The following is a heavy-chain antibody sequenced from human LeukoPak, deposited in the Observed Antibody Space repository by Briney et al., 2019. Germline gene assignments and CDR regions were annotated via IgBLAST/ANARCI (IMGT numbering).Heavy chain of an antibody. Sequence: GGSLRLSCAASGFTFSSYSMHWVRQAPGKGLEWVAVISYDGSNKYYADSAKGRFTISRDNSKNTLYLQMNSLRAEDTAVYYCAKGGAVGATSFDYWGQGTLVTVSS. V-gene: IGHV3-30*18. CDR1: GFTFSSYS. D-gene: IGHD1-26*01. CDR2: ISYDGSNK. CDR3: AKGGAVGATSFDY. J-gene: IGHJ4*02.